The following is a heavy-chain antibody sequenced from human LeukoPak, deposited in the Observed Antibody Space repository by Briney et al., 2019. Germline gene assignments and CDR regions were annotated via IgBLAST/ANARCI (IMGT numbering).Heavy chain of an antibody. D-gene: IGHD1-26*01. V-gene: IGHV3-9*01. CDR1: GFTFDDYA. Sequence: PGGSLRLSCAASGFTFDDYAMHWVRQAPGKGLEWVSGISWNSGSIGYADSVKGRFTISRDNSKNTLYLQMNSLRAEDTAVYYCAKSDSGSYPDKYFQHWGQGTLVTVSS. CDR2: ISWNSGSI. J-gene: IGHJ1*01. CDR3: AKSDSGSYPDKYFQH.